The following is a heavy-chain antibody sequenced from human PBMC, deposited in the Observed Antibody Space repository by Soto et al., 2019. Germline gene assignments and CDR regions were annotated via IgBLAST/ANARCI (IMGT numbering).Heavy chain of an antibody. Sequence: SETLSLTCAVYGGSFSGYYWSWIRQPPGKGLEWIGEINHSGSTNYNPSLKSRVTISVDTSKNQFSLKLSSVTAADTAVYYCARDGAAAGNDYYYYMDVWGKGTTVTVSS. V-gene: IGHV4-34*01. CDR2: INHSGST. J-gene: IGHJ6*03. CDR1: GGSFSGYY. D-gene: IGHD6-13*01. CDR3: ARDGAAAGNDYYYYMDV.